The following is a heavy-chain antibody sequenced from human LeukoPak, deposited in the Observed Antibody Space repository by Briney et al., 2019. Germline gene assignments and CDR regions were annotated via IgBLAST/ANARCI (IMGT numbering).Heavy chain of an antibody. CDR1: GGSISSSSYY. J-gene: IGHJ3*02. V-gene: IGHV4-39*07. CDR2: IYYSGST. Sequence: SETLSLTCTVSGGSISSSSYYWGWIRQPPGKGLEWIGSIYYSGSTYYNPSLKSRVTISVDTSKNQFSLKLSSVTAADTAVYYCAREVRYRVQQLVLRPNAFDIWGQGTMVTVSS. CDR3: AREVRYRVQQLVLRPNAFDI. D-gene: IGHD6-13*01.